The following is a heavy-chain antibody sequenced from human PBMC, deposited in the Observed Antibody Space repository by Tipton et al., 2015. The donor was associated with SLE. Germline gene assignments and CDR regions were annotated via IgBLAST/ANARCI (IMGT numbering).Heavy chain of an antibody. CDR1: GFTFGDYA. CDR2: IRSKAYGGTT. D-gene: IGHD5-12*01. CDR3: TRDINIVATINYYYYGMDV. J-gene: IGHJ6*02. Sequence: SLRLSCTASGFTFGDYAMSWVRQAPGKGLEWVGFIRSKAYGGTTEYAASVKGRFTISRDDSKSIAYLQMNSLKTEDTAVYYCTRDINIVATINYYYYGMDVWGQGTTVTVSS. V-gene: IGHV3-49*04.